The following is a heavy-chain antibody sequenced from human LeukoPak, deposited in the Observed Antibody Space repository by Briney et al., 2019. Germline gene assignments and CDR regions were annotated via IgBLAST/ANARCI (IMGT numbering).Heavy chain of an antibody. CDR1: GFTDY. CDR3: AGVSFSSGWYRDY. J-gene: IGHJ4*02. Sequence: GGSLRLSCAASGFTDYMTWVRQAPGKGLEWVSVIYSGGSTYYAASVKGRFSVSRDNSKNTVYLQMNSLRAEDAAVYYCAGVSFSSGWYRDYWGQGTLVTVSS. CDR2: IYSGGST. D-gene: IGHD6-19*01. V-gene: IGHV3-53*01.